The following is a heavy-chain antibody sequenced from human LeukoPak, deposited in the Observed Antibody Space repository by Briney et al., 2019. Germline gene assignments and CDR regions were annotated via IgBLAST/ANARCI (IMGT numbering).Heavy chain of an antibody. CDR1: GGSFSGYY. CDR2: INHSGST. V-gene: IGHV4-34*01. J-gene: IGHJ6*02. CDR3: VREGQQLENFPYYGMDV. Sequence: SETLSLTCAVYGGSFSGYYWSWIRQSPGKGLEWIGEINHSGSTNYNPSLKSRVTISVDTSKNQFSLKLSSVTAADTAVYYCVREGQQLENFPYYGMDVWGQGTTVTVSS. D-gene: IGHD1-1*01.